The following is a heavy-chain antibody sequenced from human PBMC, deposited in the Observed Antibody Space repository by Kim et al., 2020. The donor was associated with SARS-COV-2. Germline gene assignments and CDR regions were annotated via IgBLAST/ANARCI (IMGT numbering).Heavy chain of an antibody. J-gene: IGHJ4*02. CDR3: ARRRSVNYYDY. CDR2: INSSGYST. D-gene: IGHD6-19*01. CDR1: GFTFSSYA. Sequence: GGSLRLSCAASGFTFSSYAMTWVRQAPGKGLEWVSGINSSGYSTYYADSVKGRFTISRDNSKNTLYLQMNSLRAEDTAVYYCARRRSVNYYDYWGQGTLVTVSS. V-gene: IGHV3-23*01.